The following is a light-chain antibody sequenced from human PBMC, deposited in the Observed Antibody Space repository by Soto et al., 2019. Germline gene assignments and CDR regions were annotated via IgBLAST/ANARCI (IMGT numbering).Light chain of an antibody. Sequence: EIVFTQSPGTLSLSPVERATLSCRASQSVSVNSLAWYQQKGGQAPRLLIYAASTRATGVPDRFSGTGSGTDFALTISRLETDDSAVYYCQQYGGSPFTFGPGTQVDIE. V-gene: IGKV3-20*01. J-gene: IGKJ3*01. CDR1: QSVSVNS. CDR2: AAS. CDR3: QQYGGSPFT.